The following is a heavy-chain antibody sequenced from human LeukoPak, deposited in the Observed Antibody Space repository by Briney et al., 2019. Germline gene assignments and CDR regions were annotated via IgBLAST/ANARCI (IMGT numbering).Heavy chain of an antibody. CDR1: GDSISSGSYY. V-gene: IGHV4-61*02. D-gene: IGHD3-10*01. CDR2: IYTGGST. J-gene: IGHJ6*03. CDR3: AREGASGTYYNYYYYYYMDV. Sequence: SQTLSLTCTVFGDSISSGSYYWTWIRQPAGKGLEWIGRIYTGGSTNYNPSLKSRVTISVDTSKNQLSLGLSSVTAADTAVYYCAREGASGTYYNYYYYYYMDVWGKGTTVTISS.